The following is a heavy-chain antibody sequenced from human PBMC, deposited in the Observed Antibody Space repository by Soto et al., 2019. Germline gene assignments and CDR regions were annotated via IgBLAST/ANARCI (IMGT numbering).Heavy chain of an antibody. J-gene: IGHJ6*03. CDR1: GRTLSEIS. Sequence: QVQLVQSGAEVKKPGASVKVSCKVSGRTLSEISIHWVRQAPGRGPEWMGGFDPEYGKTTYAQKFQGRLTMTEDTSTDTAYMELSSLRSDDTAVYYCATDEGDSFNLNYNYMDVWGKGTTVTVSS. V-gene: IGHV1-24*01. CDR2: FDPEYGKT. CDR3: ATDEGDSFNLNYNYMDV. D-gene: IGHD3-16*01.